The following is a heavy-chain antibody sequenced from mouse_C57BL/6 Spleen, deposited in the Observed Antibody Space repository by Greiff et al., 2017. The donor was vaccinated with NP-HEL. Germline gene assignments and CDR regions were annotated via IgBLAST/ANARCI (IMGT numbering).Heavy chain of an antibody. CDR1: GYTFTDYN. J-gene: IGHJ1*03. CDR2: INPNNGGT. D-gene: IGHD2-5*01. CDR3: ARRSNYHWYFDV. Sequence: EVQLQQSGPELVKPGASVKIPCKASGYTFTDYNMDWVKQSHGKSLEWIGDINPNNGGTIYNQKFKGKATLTVDKSSSTAYMELRSLTSKDTAVYYCARRSNYHWYFDVWGTGTTVTVSS. V-gene: IGHV1-18*01.